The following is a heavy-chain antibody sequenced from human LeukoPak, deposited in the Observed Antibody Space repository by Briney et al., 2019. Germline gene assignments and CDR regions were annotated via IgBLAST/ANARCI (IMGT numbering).Heavy chain of an antibody. Sequence: SETLSLTCAVYGGSFSGYYWSWIRQPPGKGLEWIGEINHSGSTNYNPSLKSRVTISVDTLKNQFSLKLSSVTAADTAVYYCARAPYSSSWYLISYYGMDVWGQGTTVTVSS. CDR1: GGSFSGYY. CDR2: INHSGST. V-gene: IGHV4-34*01. CDR3: ARAPYSSSWYLISYYGMDV. J-gene: IGHJ6*02. D-gene: IGHD6-13*01.